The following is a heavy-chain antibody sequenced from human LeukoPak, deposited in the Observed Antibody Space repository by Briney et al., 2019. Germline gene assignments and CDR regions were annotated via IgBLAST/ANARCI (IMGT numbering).Heavy chain of an antibody. J-gene: IGHJ3*02. Sequence: GRSPRLSCAASGFTVSSNYMSWVRQAPGKGLEWVSVIYSGGGTDYADSVKGRFTISRDNSKNTLYLQMNSLRAEDTAVYYCARAVGVTAIHNAFDIWGQGTMVTVSS. CDR2: IYSGGGT. CDR3: ARAVGVTAIHNAFDI. D-gene: IGHD2-21*02. V-gene: IGHV3-66*02. CDR1: GFTVSSNY.